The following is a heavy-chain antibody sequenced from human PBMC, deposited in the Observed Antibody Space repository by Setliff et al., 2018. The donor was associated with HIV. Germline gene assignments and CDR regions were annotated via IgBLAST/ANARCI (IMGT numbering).Heavy chain of an antibody. CDR1: GDSMNSVSYS. J-gene: IGHJ5*02. CDR3: ARAKTIGSSALFLDP. V-gene: IGHV4-61*09. Sequence: SETLSLTCTVSGDSMNSVSYSWAWLRQSAGKGPEWIGHVYARGSANYNPSLTSRVTISVPTSKNQFSLNLNSVTAADTATYYCARAKTIGSSALFLDPWGRGTPVTVSS. D-gene: IGHD2-2*03. CDR2: VYARGSA.